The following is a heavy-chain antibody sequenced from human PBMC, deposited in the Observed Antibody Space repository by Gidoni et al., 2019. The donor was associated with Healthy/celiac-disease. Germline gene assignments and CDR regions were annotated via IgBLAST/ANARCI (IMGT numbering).Heavy chain of an antibody. CDR1: GFPFDDYA. CDR3: AKDLHGAAMVTAIFDY. V-gene: IGHV3-9*01. J-gene: IGHJ4*02. CDR2: ISWNSGSI. Sequence: EVQLVASGGGLVQPGRSLRLSCPAPGFPFDDYAMHWVRQAPGKGLEWVSGISWNSGSIGYADSVKGRFTISRDNAKNSLYLQMNSLRAEDTALYYCAKDLHGAAMVTAIFDYWGQGTLVTVSS. D-gene: IGHD2-21*02.